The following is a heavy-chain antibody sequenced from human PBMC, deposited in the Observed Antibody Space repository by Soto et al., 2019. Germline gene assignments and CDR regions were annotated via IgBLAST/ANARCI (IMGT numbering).Heavy chain of an antibody. J-gene: IGHJ5*02. CDR1: GGRYESYT. V-gene: IGHV1-69*02. Sequence: GISVEPSSKDCGGRYESYTLSWVRQAPEQGLEWMGRIIPILGIANYAQKFQGRVTITADKSTSTAYMELSSLRSEDTAVYYCARANAPLGVVTWFDPWGQGTLVTVSS. D-gene: IGHD3-3*01. CDR2: IIPILGIA. CDR3: ARANAPLGVVTWFDP.